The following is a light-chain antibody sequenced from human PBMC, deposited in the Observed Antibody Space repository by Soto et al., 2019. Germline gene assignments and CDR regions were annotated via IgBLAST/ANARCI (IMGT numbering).Light chain of an antibody. J-gene: IGKJ2*01. CDR1: QGISNY. CDR2: TAS. CDR3: QQFNNYPRT. V-gene: IGKV1-9*01. Sequence: DIQVTQSPSFLSASVGDRVTITCRASQGISNYLAWYQQKPGRGPKLLIYTASTLHSGVPSRFSGSGYGTEFTLTISSLPPEDFATYYCQQFNNYPRTCGQGTKLEIK.